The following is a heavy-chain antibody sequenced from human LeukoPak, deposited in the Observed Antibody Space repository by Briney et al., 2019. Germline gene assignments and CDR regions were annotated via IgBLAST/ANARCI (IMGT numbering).Heavy chain of an antibody. V-gene: IGHV4-4*07. CDR1: GGSITGYY. Sequence: SETLSLTCTVSGGSITGYYWTWIRQPAGKGLEWIGRVSDTGRAYYNPSLERRVTISLDTSNNRFSLKVTSVTAADTAVYYCAIGTEMTPISGYYSLVYWGQGTLVSVSS. D-gene: IGHD3-22*01. J-gene: IGHJ4*02. CDR3: AIGTEMTPISGYYSLVY. CDR2: VSDTGRA.